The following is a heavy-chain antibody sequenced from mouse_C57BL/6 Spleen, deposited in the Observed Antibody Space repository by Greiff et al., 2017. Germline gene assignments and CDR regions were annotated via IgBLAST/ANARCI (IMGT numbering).Heavy chain of an antibody. V-gene: IGHV1-42*01. CDR3: ARWDERFDY. J-gene: IGHJ2*01. Sequence: VQLQQSGPELVKPGASVKISCKASGYSFPGYYMNWVKQSPEKSLEWIGELNPSTGGTTYNQKFKAKATLTVDKSSRTAYMQLKSLTSEDSAVYYWARWDERFDYWGQGTTLTVSS. CDR2: LNPSTGGT. D-gene: IGHD4-1*01. CDR1: GYSFPGYY.